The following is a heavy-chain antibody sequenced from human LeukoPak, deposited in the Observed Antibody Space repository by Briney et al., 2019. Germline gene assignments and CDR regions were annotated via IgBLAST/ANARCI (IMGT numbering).Heavy chain of an antibody. D-gene: IGHD3-10*01. Sequence: SETLSLTCAVYGGSFSGYYWSWIRQPPGKGLEWIGEINHSGSTNYNPSLKSRVTISVDTSKNQFSLKLSSVTAADTAVYYCAREYGSGSLFDYWGQGTLVTVSS. CDR3: AREYGSGSLFDY. CDR2: INHSGST. J-gene: IGHJ4*02. V-gene: IGHV4-34*01. CDR1: GGSFSGYY.